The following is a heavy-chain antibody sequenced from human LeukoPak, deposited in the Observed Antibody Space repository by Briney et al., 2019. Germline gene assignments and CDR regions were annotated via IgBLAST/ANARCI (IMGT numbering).Heavy chain of an antibody. V-gene: IGHV3-48*01. J-gene: IGHJ6*03. CDR2: ISSSSSTI. Sequence: GGSLRLSCAASGFTFSSYSMNWVRQAPWKGLEWVSYISSSSSTIYYADSVKGRFTISRDNAKNSLYLQMNSLRAEDTAVYYCARGYSYGHTYYYYYYMDVWGKGTTVTVSS. CDR3: ARGYSYGHTYYYYYYMDV. CDR1: GFTFSSYS. D-gene: IGHD5-18*01.